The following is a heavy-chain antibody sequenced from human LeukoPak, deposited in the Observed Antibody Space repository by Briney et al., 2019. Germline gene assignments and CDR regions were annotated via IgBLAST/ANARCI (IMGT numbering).Heavy chain of an antibody. Sequence: ASVKVSCKASGGTFSSYAISWVRQAPGQGLEWMGGIIPIFGTANYAQKFQGRVTITADKSTSTAYMELSSLRFDDTAVYYCARGVAAAGSRLDPWGQGTLITVSS. CDR3: ARGVAAAGSRLDP. J-gene: IGHJ5*02. D-gene: IGHD6-13*01. CDR2: IIPIFGTA. CDR1: GGTFSSYA. V-gene: IGHV1-69*06.